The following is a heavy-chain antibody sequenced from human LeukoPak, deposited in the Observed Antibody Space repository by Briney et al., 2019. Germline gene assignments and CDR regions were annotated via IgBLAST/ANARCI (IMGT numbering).Heavy chain of an antibody. Sequence: GGSLRLSCAASGFTVRNTYMTWVRQAPGKGLEWVSVIYSGGNTYYADSVKGRFTTSRDNSKNTLFLQMDSLRAEDTAVYFCARGGSVGSYYYFDYWGQGTLVTVSS. CDR2: IYSGGNT. V-gene: IGHV3-53*01. J-gene: IGHJ4*02. CDR3: ARGGSVGSYYYFDY. D-gene: IGHD1-26*01. CDR1: GFTVRNTY.